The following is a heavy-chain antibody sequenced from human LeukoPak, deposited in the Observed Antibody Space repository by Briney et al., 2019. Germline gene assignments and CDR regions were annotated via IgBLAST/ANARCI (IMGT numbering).Heavy chain of an antibody. J-gene: IGHJ4*02. V-gene: IGHV4-59*02. D-gene: IGHD1-26*01. CDR2: FLYSGTT. CDR1: NGAVKNYY. CDR3: ATLVYSGSRYHFDT. Sequence: SETLSLTCSVSNGAVKNYYWTWIRQPPGQGLEWIGNFLYSGTTTYRASLDSRLIISVDNSKNTVSLRLFSVTAADTAVYDCATLVYSGSRYHFDTWGQGTLVTVSS.